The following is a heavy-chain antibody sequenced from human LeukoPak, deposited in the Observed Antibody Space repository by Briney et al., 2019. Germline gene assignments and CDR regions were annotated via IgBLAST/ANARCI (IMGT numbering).Heavy chain of an antibody. CDR3: ARDGDGLRYFDWLLSPYYYYGMDV. Sequence: ASVKVSRKASGYTFTSYGISWVRQAPGQGLEWMGWISAYNGNTNYAQKLQGRVTMTTDTSTSTAYMELRSLRSDDTAVYYCARDGDGLRYFDWLLSPYYYYGMDVWGQGTTVTVSS. D-gene: IGHD3-9*01. CDR2: ISAYNGNT. V-gene: IGHV1-18*01. J-gene: IGHJ6*02. CDR1: GYTFTSYG.